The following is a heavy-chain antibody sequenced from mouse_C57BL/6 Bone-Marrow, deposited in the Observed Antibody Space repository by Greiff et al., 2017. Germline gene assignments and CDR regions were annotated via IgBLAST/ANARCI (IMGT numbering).Heavy chain of an antibody. D-gene: IGHD1-1*01. J-gene: IGHJ2*01. Sequence: EVQLQQSGAELVRPGASVKLSCTASGFNIKDDYMHWVKQRPEQGLEWIGWIDPENGDPEYASKFQGKATITADTSSNTAYLQLSSLTSEDTAVYYCTSITTVPFDYWGQGTTLTVSS. CDR3: TSITTVPFDY. CDR2: IDPENGDP. V-gene: IGHV14-4*01. CDR1: GFNIKDDY.